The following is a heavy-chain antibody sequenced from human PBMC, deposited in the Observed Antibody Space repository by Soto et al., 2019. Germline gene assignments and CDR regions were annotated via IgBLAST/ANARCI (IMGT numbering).Heavy chain of an antibody. D-gene: IGHD3-10*01. CDR2: IYGDGSR. V-gene: IGHV3-53*01. Sequence: GGSLRLSCAASGFTVNRRYMTWVRQAPGKGLEVVSVIYGDGSRSYADSVNGRFSISRDRSKNTVYLQMDTLRAGDTAVYYCASGAEGSRSHYYYGMDVYGQGTKGTVSS. CDR3: ASGAEGSRSHYYYGMDV. J-gene: IGHJ6*02. CDR1: GFTVNRRY.